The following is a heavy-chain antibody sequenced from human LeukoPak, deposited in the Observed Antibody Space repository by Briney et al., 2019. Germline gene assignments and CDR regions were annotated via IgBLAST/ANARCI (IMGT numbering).Heavy chain of an antibody. CDR1: RYTLTELS. D-gene: IGHD4-17*01. V-gene: IGHV1-24*01. Sequence: ASVKVSCKVSRYTLTELSMHWVRQAPGKGLEWMGGFDPEDGETIYAQKFQGRVTMTEDTSTDTAYMELSSLRSEDTAVYYCATGVSRAVTDAFDIWGQGSMVTVSS. CDR2: FDPEDGET. J-gene: IGHJ3*02. CDR3: ATGVSRAVTDAFDI.